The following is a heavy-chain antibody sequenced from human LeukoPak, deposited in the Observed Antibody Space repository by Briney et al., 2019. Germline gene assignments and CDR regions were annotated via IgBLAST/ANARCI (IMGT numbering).Heavy chain of an antibody. CDR2: MNPNSGKT. CDR1: GYTFTSYD. V-gene: IGHV1-8*03. J-gene: IGHJ6*03. D-gene: IGHD6-19*01. Sequence: ASVKVSCKASGYTFTSYDTNWVRQATGQGLEWMGWMNPNSGKTGYAQKFQGRVTITRNTSISTAYMELSSLRSEDTAVYYCARGPGIAVAGTSYYYMDVWGKGTTVTVSS. CDR3: ARGPGIAVAGTSYYYMDV.